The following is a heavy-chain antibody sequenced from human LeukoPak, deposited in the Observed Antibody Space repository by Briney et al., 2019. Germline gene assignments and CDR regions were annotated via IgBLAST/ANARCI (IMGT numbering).Heavy chain of an antibody. Sequence: GGSLRLSCAASGFTFSSNGMNWVRQAPGKGLDFIAYISSTGAAIYYADSLKGRFTISRDNARNSLYLQMNSLRDEDTAVYFCARANSLMVRGVISYFDSWGQGTLVTVSS. CDR3: ARANSLMVRGVISYFDS. V-gene: IGHV3-48*02. CDR1: GFTFSSNG. J-gene: IGHJ4*02. CDR2: ISSTGAAI. D-gene: IGHD3-10*01.